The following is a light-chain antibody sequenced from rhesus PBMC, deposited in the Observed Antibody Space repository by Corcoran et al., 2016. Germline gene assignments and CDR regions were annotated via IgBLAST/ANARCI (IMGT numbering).Light chain of an antibody. CDR3: QQFNNWT. J-gene: IGKJ1*01. V-gene: IGKV3-17*01. CDR1: QSFSSS. Sequence: EIVLTQSPATLSLSPGERATLSCRASQSFSSSLAWYQQKPGQAPRLLIYDAASRATGIPDRVSGSVSGTDFTLTISGLEPEDVGIYYCQQFNNWTFGQGTKVEI. CDR2: DAA.